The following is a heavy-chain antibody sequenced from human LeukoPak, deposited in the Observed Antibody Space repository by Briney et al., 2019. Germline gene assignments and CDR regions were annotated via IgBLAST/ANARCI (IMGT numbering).Heavy chain of an antibody. D-gene: IGHD3-22*01. CDR3: ARARSSGPPPRDAFDI. V-gene: IGHV1-46*01. CDR1: GYAFGTYF. CDR2: INPSGGST. Sequence: GASVKVSCKASGYAFGTYFIHWMRQAPGQGLEWMGIINPSGGSTSYAQKFQGRVTMTRDTSTSTVYMELSNLRSEDTAVYYCARARSSGPPPRDAFDIWGQGTMVTVSS. J-gene: IGHJ3*02.